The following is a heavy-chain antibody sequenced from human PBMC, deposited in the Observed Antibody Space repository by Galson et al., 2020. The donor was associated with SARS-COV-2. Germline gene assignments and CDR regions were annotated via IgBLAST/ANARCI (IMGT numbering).Heavy chain of an antibody. CDR2: IDPSDSYT. CDR1: GYSFTSYW. D-gene: IGHD5-12*01. CDR3: ARQRDGYNWVFDY. Sequence: HGESLKISCKGSGYSFTSYWISWVRQMPGKGLEWMGRIDPSDSYTNYSPSFQGHVTISADKSSSTAYLQWSSLKASDTAKYYCARQRDGYNWVFDYWGQGTLVTVSS. V-gene: IGHV5-10-1*01. J-gene: IGHJ4*02.